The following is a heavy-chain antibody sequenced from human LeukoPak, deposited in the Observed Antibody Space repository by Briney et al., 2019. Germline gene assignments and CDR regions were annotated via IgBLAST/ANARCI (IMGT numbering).Heavy chain of an antibody. CDR3: AKDLDYSNHYFDY. D-gene: IGHD4-11*01. Sequence: GGSLRLSCAASGFTFSSYWMTWVRQAPGKGLEWVSAISGSGGSTYYADSVKGRFTISRDNSKNTLYLQMNSLRAEDTAVYYCAKDLDYSNHYFDYWGQGTLVTVSS. CDR2: ISGSGGST. V-gene: IGHV3-23*01. CDR1: GFTFSSYW. J-gene: IGHJ4*02.